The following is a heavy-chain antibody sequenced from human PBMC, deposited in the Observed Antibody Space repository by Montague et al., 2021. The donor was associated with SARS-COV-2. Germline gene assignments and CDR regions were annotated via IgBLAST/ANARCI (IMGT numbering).Heavy chain of an antibody. CDR3: ARGRLILLWFGELLSGGDYYGMDE. J-gene: IGHJ6*02. V-gene: IGHV4-34*01. D-gene: IGHD3-10*01. Sequence: SETLSPTRAVDGGSFSGYYWSWIRQPPGKGLEWIGEINQSGSTNYNPSRKSRVTISVDTSKNQFSLKLSSVTAADTAVYYCARGRLILLWFGELLSGGDYYGMDEWGRGTTVTVSS. CDR1: GGSFSGYY. CDR2: INQSGST.